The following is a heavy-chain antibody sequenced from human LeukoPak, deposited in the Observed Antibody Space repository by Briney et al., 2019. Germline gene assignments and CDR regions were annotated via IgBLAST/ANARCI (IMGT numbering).Heavy chain of an antibody. D-gene: IGHD1-26*01. V-gene: IGHV4-38-2*02. J-gene: IGHJ4*02. CDR2: IYHSGST. CDR1: GYSISSGYY. Sequence: PSETLSLTCTVSGYSISSGYYWGWIRQPPGKGLEWIGSIYHSGSTYYNASLQSRVTISIDTSKNQFSLRLNSVTAADTAKYYCAKSGGYGLIDYWGQGTRVTVSS. CDR3: AKSGGYGLIDY.